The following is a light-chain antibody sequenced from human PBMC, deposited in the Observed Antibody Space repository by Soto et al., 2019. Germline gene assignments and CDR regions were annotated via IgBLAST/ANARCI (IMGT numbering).Light chain of an antibody. V-gene: IGLV2-8*01. CDR2: EVN. J-gene: IGLJ1*01. Sequence: QSVLTQPPSASGSPGQSVTISCTGTSSDVGGYNYVSWYQQHPGKAPKLMISEVNKRPSGVPDRFSGSKSGNTASLTVSGLQAEDEADYYCCSYAGSNNYVFGTGTKLTVL. CDR3: CSYAGSNNYV. CDR1: SSDVGGYNY.